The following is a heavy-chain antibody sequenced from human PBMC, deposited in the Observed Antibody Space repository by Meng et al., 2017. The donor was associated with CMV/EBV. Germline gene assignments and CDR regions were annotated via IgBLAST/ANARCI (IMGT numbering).Heavy chain of an antibody. CDR3: ARDRAPIRSGWYGCWFDP. CDR1: GYTFIDYG. J-gene: IGHJ5*02. CDR2: ISAYHGNT. V-gene: IGHV1-18*01. Sequence: ASVKVSCKASGYTFIDYGISWVRQAPGQGLEWMGWISAYHGNTNYAQKFQGRVTMTTDTSTSTAYMELRSLRSDDTAIYYCARDRAPIRSGWYGCWFDPWGQGTLVTVSS. D-gene: IGHD6-19*01.